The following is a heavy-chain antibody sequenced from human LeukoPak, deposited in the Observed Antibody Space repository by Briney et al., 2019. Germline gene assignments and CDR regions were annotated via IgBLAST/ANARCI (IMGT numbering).Heavy chain of an antibody. V-gene: IGHV3-23*01. CDR3: AKARGATVNDPADY. J-gene: IGHJ4*02. CDR2: FGGSGGGP. CDR1: GFSFSVYA. D-gene: IGHD1-26*01. Sequence: PGGSLRLSCAASGFSFSVYAMKWVRQAPGKGLEWVSSFGGSGGGPWHAASVKGRFSISRDNSKNTLYLQMSSLSDEDTALYYCAKARGATVNDPADYWGQGILVTVSS.